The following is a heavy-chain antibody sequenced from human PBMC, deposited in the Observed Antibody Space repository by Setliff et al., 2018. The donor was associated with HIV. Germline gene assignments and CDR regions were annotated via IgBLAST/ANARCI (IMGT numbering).Heavy chain of an antibody. CDR1: GYTFTSYY. J-gene: IGHJ4*02. D-gene: IGHD4-17*01. CDR3: ARVATVTTPFDY. V-gene: IGHV1-2*06. Sequence: ASVKVSCKASGYTFTSYYIHWVRQAPGQGLEWMGRISPNTGGTIYAQKLQGRVTMTRDTSISTAYMELSSLTSDDTAVYYCARVATVTTPFDYWGQGTLVTVSS. CDR2: ISPNTGGT.